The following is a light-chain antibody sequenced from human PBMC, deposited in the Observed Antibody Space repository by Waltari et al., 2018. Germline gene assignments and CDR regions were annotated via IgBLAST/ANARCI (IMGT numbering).Light chain of an antibody. V-gene: IGKV3-11*01. CDR1: QSVSNY. J-gene: IGKJ4*01. CDR3: QQRAKWPLA. CDR2: DTS. Sequence: EIVLTQSPAKLSLSPGERATLPCRASQSVSNYLAWYQQKPGQAPTHLIYDTSNRATDIPARSSGSGSGTDFTLTITSLEPGDSAIYYCQQRAKWPLAFGGATRVE.